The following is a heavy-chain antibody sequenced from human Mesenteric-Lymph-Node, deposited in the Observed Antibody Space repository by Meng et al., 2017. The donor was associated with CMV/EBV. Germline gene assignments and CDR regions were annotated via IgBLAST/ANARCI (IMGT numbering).Heavy chain of an antibody. D-gene: IGHD3-22*01. Sequence: GESLKISCAASGFTFSSYGMHWVRQAPGKGLEWVAFIQNDGSYKYYADSVKGRFTISRDNSKNTLYLQMNSLRSEDTAVYYCASLSAYYDSSGYYYDDWYYYGMDVWGQGTTVTVSS. CDR1: GFTFSSYG. CDR2: IQNDGSYK. J-gene: IGHJ6*02. V-gene: IGHV3-30*02. CDR3: ASLSAYYDSSGYYYDDWYYYGMDV.